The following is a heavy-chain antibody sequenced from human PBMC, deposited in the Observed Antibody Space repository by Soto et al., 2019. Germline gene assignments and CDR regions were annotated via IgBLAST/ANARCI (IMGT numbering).Heavy chain of an antibody. J-gene: IGHJ6*02. CDR2: ISYDGSNK. CDR3: ALRHQLPYPHYYYYGMDV. CDR1: GFTFSSYG. Sequence: QPGGSLRLSCAASGFTFSSYGMHWVRQAPGKGLEWVAVISYDGSNKYYADSVKGRFTISRDNSKNTLYLQMNSLRAEDTAVYYCALRHQLPYPHYYYYGMDVWGQGTTVTVSS. D-gene: IGHD2-2*01. V-gene: IGHV3-30*03.